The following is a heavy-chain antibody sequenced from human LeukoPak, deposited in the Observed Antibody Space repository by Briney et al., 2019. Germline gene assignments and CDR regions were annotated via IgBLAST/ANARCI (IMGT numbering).Heavy chain of an antibody. CDR3: ARRYLSWFGESPRWFDP. Sequence: SETLSLTCAVYGGSFSDYYWSWIRQPPGKGLEWIGEINHSGSTNYNPSLKSRVTISVDTSKNQFSLKLSSVTAADTAVYYYARRYLSWFGESPRWFDPWGQGTLVTVSS. D-gene: IGHD3-10*01. CDR1: GGSFSDYY. J-gene: IGHJ5*02. V-gene: IGHV4-34*01. CDR2: INHSGST.